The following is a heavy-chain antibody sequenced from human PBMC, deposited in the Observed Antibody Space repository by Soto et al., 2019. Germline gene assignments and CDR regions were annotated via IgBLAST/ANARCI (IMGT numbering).Heavy chain of an antibody. J-gene: IGHJ4*02. CDR1: GFTFTRYS. CDR3: ARESEDLTSNFDY. Sequence: ALRLSCAASGFTFTRYSMNWVRQAPGKGLEWVSSISSTTNYIYYADSMKGRFTVSRDNAKNSVYLEMNSLSAEDTAVYYCARESEDLTSNFDYWGQGTLVTVS. CDR2: ISSTTNYI. V-gene: IGHV3-21*01.